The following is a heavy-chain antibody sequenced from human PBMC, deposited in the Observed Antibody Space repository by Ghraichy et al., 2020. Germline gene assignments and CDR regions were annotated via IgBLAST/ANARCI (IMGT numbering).Heavy chain of an antibody. D-gene: IGHD3-10*01. CDR1: GGSFSGYY. Sequence: SQTLSLTCAVYGGSFSGYYWSWIRQPPGKRLEWIGEINHSGSTNYNPSLKSRVTISVDTSKNQFSLKLSSVTAADTAVYYCARGRLWFGELSPGLFDYWGQGTLVTVSS. CDR3: ARGRLWFGELSPGLFDY. CDR2: INHSGST. V-gene: IGHV4-34*01. J-gene: IGHJ4*02.